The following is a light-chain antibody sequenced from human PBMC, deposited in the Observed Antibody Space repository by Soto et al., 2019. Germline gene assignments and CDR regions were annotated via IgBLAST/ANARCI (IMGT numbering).Light chain of an antibody. Sequence: EIVMTQSPATLSVSPGERATLSCRASQSVSSNLAWYQQKPGQAPRLLIYGASTRAAGIPARFSGSGSGTELTLTISSLQSEEIAVYYCQQYDKWPPWTFGQGTKVEIK. CDR2: GAS. J-gene: IGKJ1*01. V-gene: IGKV3-15*01. CDR3: QQYDKWPPWT. CDR1: QSVSSN.